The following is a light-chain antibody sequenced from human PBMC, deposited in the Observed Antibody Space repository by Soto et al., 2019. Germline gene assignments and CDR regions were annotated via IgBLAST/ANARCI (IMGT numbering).Light chain of an antibody. CDR1: QSISTW. CDR3: QQYNNYPWT. Sequence: DIQMTQSPSTLSASVGDRVTITCRASQSISTWLAWYQQKPGKAPKVLIHDASSLESGVPSRFSGSGSETEFTLTISSLQPDDFATYYCQQYNNYPWTFGQGTKVDIK. CDR2: DAS. J-gene: IGKJ1*01. V-gene: IGKV1-5*01.